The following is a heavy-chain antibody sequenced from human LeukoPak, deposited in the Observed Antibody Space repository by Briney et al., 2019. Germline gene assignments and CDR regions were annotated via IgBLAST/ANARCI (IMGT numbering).Heavy chain of an antibody. D-gene: IGHD2-21*02. CDR1: AFTFSSYW. CDR2: INIDGTNT. J-gene: IGHJ4*02. V-gene: IGHV3-74*01. CDR3: ARGVTPTNYFFDS. Sequence: PGGSLRLSCAASAFTFSSYWMHWVRQPPGKGLVWVSRINIDGTNTNYADSAKGRFTISRDNAKNTLYLQMNSLTAEDTAVYYCARGVTPTNYFFDSWGQGTLVTVSS.